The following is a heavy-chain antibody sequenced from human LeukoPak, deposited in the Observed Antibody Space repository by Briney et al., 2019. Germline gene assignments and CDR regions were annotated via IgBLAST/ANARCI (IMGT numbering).Heavy chain of an antibody. CDR2: ISGSGGST. CDR1: GFTFSSYA. D-gene: IGHD6-13*01. J-gene: IGHJ4*02. CDR3: AKDLVAAAGTFLDY. V-gene: IGHV3-23*01. Sequence: RGSLRLSCAASGFTFSSYAMSWVRQAPGKGLEWVSAISGSGGSTYYADSVKGRFTISRDNSKNTLYLQMNSLRAEDTAVYYCAKDLVAAAGTFLDYWGQGTLVTVSS.